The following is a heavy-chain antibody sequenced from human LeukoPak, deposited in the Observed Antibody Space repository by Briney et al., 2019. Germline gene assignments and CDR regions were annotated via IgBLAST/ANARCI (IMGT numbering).Heavy chain of an antibody. CDR3: ARGLGGGSYPPDY. D-gene: IGHD1-26*01. CDR1: VGSFSVYY. J-gene: IGHJ4*02. CDR2: INHSGST. Sequence: SETLSLTCAVYVGSFSVYYWSCIRHPPREGREWIGEINHSGSTNYNPSPQSRVTISSDTSKNQFSLKLSSVTAADTAVYYCARGLGGGSYPPDYRGQGTLVTVSS. V-gene: IGHV4-34*01.